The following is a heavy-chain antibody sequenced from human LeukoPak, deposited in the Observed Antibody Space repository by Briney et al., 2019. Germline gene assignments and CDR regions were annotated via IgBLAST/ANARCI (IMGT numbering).Heavy chain of an antibody. CDR3: ARSSYSSSPVNY. V-gene: IGHV1-69*05. D-gene: IGHD6-6*01. CDR1: GGTFSSYA. CDR2: IIPIFGTA. Sequence: SVKVSCRASGGTFSSYAISWVRQAPGQGLEWMGRIIPIFGTANYAQKFQGRVTITTDESTSTAYMELSSLRSEDTAVYYCARSSYSSSPVNYWGQGTLVTVSS. J-gene: IGHJ4*02.